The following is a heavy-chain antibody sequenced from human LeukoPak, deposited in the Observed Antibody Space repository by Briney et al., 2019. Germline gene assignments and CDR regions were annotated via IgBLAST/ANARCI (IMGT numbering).Heavy chain of an antibody. CDR1: GFTVSSNY. Sequence: GGSLRLSCAASGFTVSSNYMSWVRQAPGKGLEWVSVIYSGGRTYFADSVKGRFTISRDNAKNSLYLQLNSLRAEDTAVYYCARRFDYWGQGTLVTVSS. J-gene: IGHJ4*02. V-gene: IGHV3-53*01. CDR2: IYSGGRT. CDR3: ARRFDY.